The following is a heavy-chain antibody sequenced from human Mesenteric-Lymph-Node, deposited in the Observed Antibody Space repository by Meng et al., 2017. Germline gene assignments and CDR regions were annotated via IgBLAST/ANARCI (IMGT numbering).Heavy chain of an antibody. V-gene: IGHV3-64*01. CDR1: GFTFSSYA. CDR2: ISSNGGST. D-gene: IGHD3-10*01. J-gene: IGHJ5*02. CDR3: AREMGYYYGSGSPADP. Sequence: GGSLRLSCAASGFTFSSYAMHWVRQAPGKGLEYVSAISSNGGSTYYANSVKGRFTISRDNSKSTLYLQMGSLRADDTAVYYCAREMGYYYGSGSPADPWGQGTLVTVSS.